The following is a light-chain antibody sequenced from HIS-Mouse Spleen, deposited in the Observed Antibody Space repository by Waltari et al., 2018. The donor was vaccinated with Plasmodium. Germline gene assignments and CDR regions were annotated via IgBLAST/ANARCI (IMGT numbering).Light chain of an antibody. CDR2: DVS. Sequence: QSALTQPASVSGSPGQSITISCTGTSSDVGGYNYVSWYQQHPGKAPKLRIYDVSNRHVGVSNRFSGSKSGNTASLTISGLQAEDEAEYYCSSYTSSSTLVFGGGTKLTVL. CDR3: SSYTSSSTLV. V-gene: IGLV2-14*03. CDR1: SSDVGGYNY. J-gene: IGLJ2*01.